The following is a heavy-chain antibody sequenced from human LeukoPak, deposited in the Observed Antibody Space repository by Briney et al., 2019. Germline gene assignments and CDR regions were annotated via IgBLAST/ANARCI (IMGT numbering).Heavy chain of an antibody. CDR1: GGSFSGYY. J-gene: IGHJ5*02. CDR3: ARGSLYCSSTSCSPTYNWFDP. V-gene: IGHV4-34*01. CDR2: INHSGST. Sequence: KASETLSLTCAVYGGSFSGYYWSWIRQPPGKGLEWIGEINHSGSTNYNPSLKSRVTISVDTSKNQFSLKLSSVTAADTAVYYCARGSLYCSSTSCSPTYNWFDPWGQGTLVTVSS. D-gene: IGHD2-2*01.